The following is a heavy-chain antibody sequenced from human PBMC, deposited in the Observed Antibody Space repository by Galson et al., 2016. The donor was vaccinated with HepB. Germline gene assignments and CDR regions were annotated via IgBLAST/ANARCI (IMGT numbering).Heavy chain of an antibody. V-gene: IGHV3-48*02. CDR2: INSISITM. J-gene: IGHJ2*01. CDR3: ARGLRYFDL. Sequence: SLRLSCAASGFTFSNYNMNWVRQAPGKGLEWVSNINSISITMYYTDSVKGRFTISRDNARNSLYLHMDSLRDEDTAVYYCARGLRYFDLWGRGTLVTVSS. CDR1: GFTFSNYN.